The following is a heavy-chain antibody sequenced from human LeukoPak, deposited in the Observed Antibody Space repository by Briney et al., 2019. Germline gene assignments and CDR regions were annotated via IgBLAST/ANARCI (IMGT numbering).Heavy chain of an antibody. CDR1: GFTFSSYG. CDR2: ISYDGSNK. Sequence: GGSLRLSSAASGFTFSSYGMHWVRQAPGKGLKWVAVISYDGSNKYYADSVKGRFTISRDNSKNTLYLQMNSLRAEDTAVYYCANNGPVLLWFGEGSGMDVWGQGTTVTVSS. J-gene: IGHJ6*02. V-gene: IGHV3-30*18. CDR3: ANNGPVLLWFGEGSGMDV. D-gene: IGHD3-10*01.